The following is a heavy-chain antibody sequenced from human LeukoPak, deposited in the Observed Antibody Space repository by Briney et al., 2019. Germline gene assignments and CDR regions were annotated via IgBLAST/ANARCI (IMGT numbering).Heavy chain of an antibody. CDR2: IYSDGTT. V-gene: IGHV4-59*01. Sequence: SQTLSLTCSVSGASTTSYYWNWIRQAPGKGLEWIGYIYSDGTTSYSPSLRSRVTISIDTSRNQFSLKLSSVTAADAAVYYCARDTRSYDTSGYYYFDYWGQGALVTVSS. CDR3: ARDTRSYDTSGYYYFDY. CDR1: GASTTSYY. D-gene: IGHD3-22*01. J-gene: IGHJ4*02.